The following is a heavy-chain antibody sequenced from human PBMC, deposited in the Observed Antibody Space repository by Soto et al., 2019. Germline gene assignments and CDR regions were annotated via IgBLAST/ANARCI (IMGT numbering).Heavy chain of an antibody. J-gene: IGHJ4*02. V-gene: IGHV1-2*02. Sequence: ASVKVSCKASGYTFTDYFMHWVLQAPGQGLEWMGWINPNTGDTNSAQTFQDRVTMTRDTSTNTAYMEVSRLTFDDTAVYYCARDMQGWGGYWGQGXLVTVYS. CDR3: ARDMQGWGGY. CDR2: INPNTGDT. CDR1: GYTFTDYF. D-gene: IGHD3-16*01.